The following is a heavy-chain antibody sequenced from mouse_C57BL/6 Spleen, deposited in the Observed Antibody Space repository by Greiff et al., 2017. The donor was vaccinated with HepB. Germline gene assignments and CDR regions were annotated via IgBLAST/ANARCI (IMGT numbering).Heavy chain of an antibody. V-gene: IGHV1-18*01. Sequence: EVQLQQSGPELVKPGASVKIPCKASGYTFTDYNVDWVKQSHGKSLEWIGDINPNNGGTIYNQKFKGKATLTVDKSSSTAYMELRSLTSEDTAVYYCARPLRPDWYFEVWGTGTTVTVSS. CDR2: INPNNGGT. CDR1: GYTFTDYN. D-gene: IGHD2-4*01. CDR3: ARPLRPDWYFEV. J-gene: IGHJ1*03.